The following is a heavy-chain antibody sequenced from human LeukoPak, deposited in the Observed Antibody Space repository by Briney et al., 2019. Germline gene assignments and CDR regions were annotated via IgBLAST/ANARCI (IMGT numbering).Heavy chain of an antibody. CDR3: ARLDTYYYDSSGPYVGDY. D-gene: IGHD3-22*01. CDR2: IYPGDSDT. Sequence: HGESLKISCKGSGYSFTSYWIGWVRQMPGKGLEWMGIIYPGDSDTRYSPSFQGQVTISADKSISTAYLQWSSLKASDTAMYYCARLDTYYYDSSGPYVGDYWGQGTLVTVSS. CDR1: GYSFTSYW. J-gene: IGHJ4*02. V-gene: IGHV5-51*01.